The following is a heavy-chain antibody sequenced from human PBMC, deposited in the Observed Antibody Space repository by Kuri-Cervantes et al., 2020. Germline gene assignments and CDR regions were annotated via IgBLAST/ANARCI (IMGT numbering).Heavy chain of an antibody. CDR1: GFTFSDYY. CDR2: ISYDGSNK. D-gene: IGHD3-16*01. J-gene: IGHJ6*02. CDR3: ARTKIGGYGMDV. V-gene: IGHV3-30-3*01. Sequence: GESLKISCAASGFTFSDYYMSWIRQAPGKGLEWVAVISYDGSNKYYADSVKGRFTISRDNSKNTLYLQMNSLRAEDTAVYYCARTKIGGYGMDVWGQGTTVTVSS.